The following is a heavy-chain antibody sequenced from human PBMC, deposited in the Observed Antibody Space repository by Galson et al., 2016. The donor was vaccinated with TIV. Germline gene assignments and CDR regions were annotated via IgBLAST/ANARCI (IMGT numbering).Heavy chain of an antibody. J-gene: IGHJ6*03. Sequence: SLRLSCAVSGFSFINYGMNWVRQAPGKGLEWVSGIYGSGARSFYPDSVKGRFTISRDNSKNMLYLQMNSLRVEDTAIYYCANRGIMVYLTNYNYYMDVWGKGTRVTVSS. D-gene: IGHD2-8*01. CDR3: ANRGIMVYLTNYNYYMDV. CDR2: IYGSGARS. CDR1: GFSFINYG. V-gene: IGHV3-23*01.